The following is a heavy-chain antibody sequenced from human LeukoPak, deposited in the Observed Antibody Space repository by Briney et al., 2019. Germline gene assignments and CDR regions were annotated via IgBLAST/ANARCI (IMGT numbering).Heavy chain of an antibody. D-gene: IGHD4-17*01. J-gene: IGHJ4*02. CDR2: INPNSGGT. CDR3: ARLVYGDHEVDY. CDR1: GYTFTGYY. Sequence: ASVKVSCKASGYTFTGYYMHWVRQAPGQGLEWMGWINPNSGGTNYAQKFQGRVTMTRDTSISTAYMELTSLRSDDTAVYYCARLVYGDHEVDYWGQGTLVTVSS. V-gene: IGHV1-2*02.